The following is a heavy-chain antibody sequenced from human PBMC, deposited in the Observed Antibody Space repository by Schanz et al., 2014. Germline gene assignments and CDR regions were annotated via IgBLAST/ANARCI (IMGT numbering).Heavy chain of an antibody. J-gene: IGHJ6*02. V-gene: IGHV3-23*04. CDR1: GFTFSSYA. Sequence: EVQLVESGGGLVQPGGSLRFSCAASGFTFSSYAMSWVRQAPGKGLEWVSAISGSGGSTYYADSVKGRFTISRDNSKNKIYLQMNRLTAAATAVSYCRLWFGELYYGMDVWGQGTTVTVSS. D-gene: IGHD3-10*01. CDR3: RLWFGELYYGMDV. CDR2: ISGSGGST.